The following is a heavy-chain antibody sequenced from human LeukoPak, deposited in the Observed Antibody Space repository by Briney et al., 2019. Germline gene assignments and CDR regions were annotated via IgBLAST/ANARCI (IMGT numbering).Heavy chain of an antibody. CDR1: GYTFTSYY. D-gene: IGHD1-26*01. V-gene: IGHV1-46*01. CDR3: AREVGATLLVMTGYFDY. CDR2: INPSGGST. J-gene: IGHJ4*02. Sequence: ASVKVSCKASGYTFTSYYMHWVRQAPGQGLEWMGIINPSGGSTSYAQKFQGRVTITTDESTSTAYMELSSLRSEDTAVYYCAREVGATLLVMTGYFDYWGQGTLVTVSS.